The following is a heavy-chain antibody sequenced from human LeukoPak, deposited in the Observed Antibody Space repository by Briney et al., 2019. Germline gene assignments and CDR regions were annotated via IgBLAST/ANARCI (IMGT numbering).Heavy chain of an antibody. CDR2: TYYRSKWYN. Sequence: SQTLSLTCAISGDSVSSNSAAWNWIRQSPSRGLEWLGRTYYRSKWYNGYALSVKSRITISPDTSKNQFSLQLNSVTPEDTAMYYCAREGDDSDGFDIWGQGTMATVSS. J-gene: IGHJ3*02. CDR1: GDSVSSNSAA. V-gene: IGHV6-1*01. CDR3: AREGDDSDGFDI. D-gene: IGHD2-15*01.